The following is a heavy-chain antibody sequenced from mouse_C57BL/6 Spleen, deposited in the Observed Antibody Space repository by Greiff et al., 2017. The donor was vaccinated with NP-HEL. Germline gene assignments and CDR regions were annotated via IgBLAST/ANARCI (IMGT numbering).Heavy chain of an antibody. Sequence: QVQLQQSGAELAKPGATVKLSCKASGYTFTSYWMHWVKQRPGQGLEWIGYINPSSGYTKYNQKFKDKATLTADKSSSTAYMQLSSLTYEDSAVYYCALIYYDLYFDYWGQGTTLTVSS. D-gene: IGHD2-4*01. CDR3: ALIYYDLYFDY. CDR1: GYTFTSYW. V-gene: IGHV1-7*01. J-gene: IGHJ2*01. CDR2: INPSSGYT.